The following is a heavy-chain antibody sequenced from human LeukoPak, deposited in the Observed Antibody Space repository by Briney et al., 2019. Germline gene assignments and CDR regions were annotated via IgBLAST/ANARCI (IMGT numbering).Heavy chain of an antibody. CDR1: GYTFTSYD. J-gene: IGHJ1*01. Sequence: ASVKVSCKASGYTFTSYDINWVRQATGQGLEWMAWMNPRSGNRGFKQKFQGRVTITRNTSINTAYMELSSLRSEDTAVYYCARLRRPVGVRGDFQHWGQGTLVTVSS. D-gene: IGHD2-2*01. CDR3: ARLRRPVGVRGDFQH. CDR2: MNPRSGNR. V-gene: IGHV1-8*03.